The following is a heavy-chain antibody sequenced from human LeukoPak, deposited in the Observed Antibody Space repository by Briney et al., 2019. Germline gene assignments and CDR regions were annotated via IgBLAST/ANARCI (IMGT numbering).Heavy chain of an antibody. V-gene: IGHV3-9*01. D-gene: IGHD6-25*01. J-gene: IGHJ4*02. CDR3: AKDISAAAAAPFDY. Sequence: GGSLRLSCAASGFTFDDYAVHWVRQAPGKGLEWVSGISWNSGSIGYADSVKGRFTISRDNAKNSLYLQMNSLRAEDTALYYCAKDISAAAAAPFDYWGQGTLVTVSS. CDR1: GFTFDDYA. CDR2: ISWNSGSI.